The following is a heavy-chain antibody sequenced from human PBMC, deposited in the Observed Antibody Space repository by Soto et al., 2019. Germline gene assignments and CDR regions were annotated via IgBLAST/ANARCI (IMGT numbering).Heavy chain of an antibody. CDR2: ISGSADST. V-gene: IGHV3-23*01. D-gene: IGHD2-8*01. J-gene: IGHJ6*02. CDR1: GFSFSSFA. CDR3: AKTRGAMIYAISVYGMDV. Sequence: EVQLLESGGGFIHPGGSLRLSCAASGFSFSSFAMNWVLQAPGKGLEWVSIISGSADSTFYADSVKGRFTISRDNSKSTLYLQINSLRAEDTAVYYCAKTRGAMIYAISVYGMDVWGQGNTVTVSS.